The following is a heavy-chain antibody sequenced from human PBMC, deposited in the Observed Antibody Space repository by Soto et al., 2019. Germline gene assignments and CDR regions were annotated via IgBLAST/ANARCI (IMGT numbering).Heavy chain of an antibody. CDR3: ARNDDSSSNYYLDF. V-gene: IGHV3-33*01. D-gene: IGHD6-13*01. CDR1: GFIVRSYA. Sequence: GGSLRLSCSAAGFIVRSYAMHWVRQAPGKGLEWVAIIWFDGKNKYYADSVKGRFVISRDNSRKVVYLQMNSLTAEDTAMYYCARNDDSSSNYYLDFWGQGTLVTVSS. J-gene: IGHJ4*02. CDR2: IWFDGKNK.